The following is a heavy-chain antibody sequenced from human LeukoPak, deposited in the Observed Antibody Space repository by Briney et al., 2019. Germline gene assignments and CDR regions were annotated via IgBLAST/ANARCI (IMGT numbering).Heavy chain of an antibody. J-gene: IGHJ4*02. Sequence: PGGSLRLSCAASGFTFSSYSMNWVRQAPGKGLEWVSSITSSSSYTYYAASVKGRFTISRDKVKNSLYLQMNSLRAEDTAVYYCARDGSPTSSGWYGPEDYWGQGTLVTVSS. CDR3: ARDGSPTSSGWYGPEDY. CDR2: ITSSSSYT. D-gene: IGHD6-19*01. V-gene: IGHV3-21*01. CDR1: GFTFSSYS.